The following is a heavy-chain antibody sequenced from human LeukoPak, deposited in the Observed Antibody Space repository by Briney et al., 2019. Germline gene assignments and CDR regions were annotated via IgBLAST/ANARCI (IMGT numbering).Heavy chain of an antibody. V-gene: IGHV1-8*02. CDR2: MNPNSGNT. D-gene: IGHD3-9*01. CDR3: ARGSRDVLRYFDWLGVLYYFDY. CDR1: GYTFTGYY. J-gene: IGHJ4*02. Sequence: GASVKVSCKASGYTFTGYYMHWVRQAPGQGLEWMGWMNPNSGNTGYAQKFQGRVTMTRNTSISTAYMELSSLRSEDTAVYYCARGSRDVLRYFDWLGVLYYFDYWGQGTLVTVSS.